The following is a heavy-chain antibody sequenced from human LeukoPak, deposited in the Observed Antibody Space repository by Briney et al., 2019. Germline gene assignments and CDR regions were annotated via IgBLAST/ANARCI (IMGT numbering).Heavy chain of an antibody. CDR2: IHYSGST. Sequence: SETLSLTCTVSGGSISSYYWSWIRQPPGKGLEWIGYIHYSGSTNYNRSLKSRVTISIDTSKNQFSLKLTPVTAADTAVYYCAGDYYDGSGYYGFDYWGQGTLVTVSS. J-gene: IGHJ4*02. CDR3: AGDYYDGSGYYGFDY. V-gene: IGHV4-59*01. CDR1: GGSISSYY. D-gene: IGHD3-22*01.